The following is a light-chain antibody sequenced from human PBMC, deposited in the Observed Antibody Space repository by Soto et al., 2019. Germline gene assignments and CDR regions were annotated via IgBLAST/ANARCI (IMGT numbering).Light chain of an antibody. V-gene: IGLV2-14*01. Sequence: QSLLTQPASVSVSPGQSIAISCTGSSSDVGIYNYVSWYQQHPGKVPKLIIYEVSNRPSGFSNRFSGSKSGNTASLTISGLQAEDEADYYCSSYTTSSTRVFGTGTKVTVL. J-gene: IGLJ1*01. CDR1: SSDVGIYNY. CDR3: SSYTTSSTRV. CDR2: EVS.